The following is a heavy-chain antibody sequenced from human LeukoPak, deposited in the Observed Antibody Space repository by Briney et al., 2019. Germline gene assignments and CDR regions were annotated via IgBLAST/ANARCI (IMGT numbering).Heavy chain of an antibody. CDR1: GLPIADFA. CDR3: ARESGKFDY. Sequence: GGSLRLSCVVSGLPIADFAMHWVRQAPGRGLEWVSLISGDGVSTFYADSVKGRFSISRDNSKNSLSLEMNSLRTEDTAMYYCARESGKFDYWGQGTLVAVSS. V-gene: IGHV3-43*02. CDR2: ISGDGVST. J-gene: IGHJ4*02.